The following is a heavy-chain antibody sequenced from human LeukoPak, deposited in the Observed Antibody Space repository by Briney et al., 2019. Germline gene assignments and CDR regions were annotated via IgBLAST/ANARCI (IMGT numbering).Heavy chain of an antibody. J-gene: IGHJ3*02. CDR2: IYYSGST. CDR3: ARGRGYAFDI. V-gene: IGHV4-59*01. Sequence: KASETLSLTCTVSGGSISSYYWSWIRQPPGKGLEWIGYIYYSGSTNYNPSLKSRVTISVDTSKNQFSLKLSSVTAADTAVCYCARGRGYAFDIWGQGTMVTVSS. CDR1: GGSISSYY. D-gene: IGHD1-26*01.